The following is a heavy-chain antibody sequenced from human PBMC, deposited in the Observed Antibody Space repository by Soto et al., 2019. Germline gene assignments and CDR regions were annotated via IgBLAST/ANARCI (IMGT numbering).Heavy chain of an antibody. V-gene: IGHV3-21*01. CDR3: ARVSQQVVITTPDY. D-gene: IGHD3-22*01. Sequence: EVQLLESGGGLVQPGGSLRLSCAASGFTFSSYSMNWVRQAPGKGLEWVSSISSSSSYIYYADSVKGRFTISRDNAKNSLYLQMNSLRAEDTAVYYCARVSQQVVITTPDYWGQGTLVTVSS. CDR2: ISSSSSYI. J-gene: IGHJ4*02. CDR1: GFTFSSYS.